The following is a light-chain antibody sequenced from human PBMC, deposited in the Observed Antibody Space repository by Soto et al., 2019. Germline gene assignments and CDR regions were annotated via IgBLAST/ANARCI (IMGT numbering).Light chain of an antibody. Sequence: QSVLTQPPSVSAAPGQTVIISCSGSSSNIGSNYVSWYQQLPGTAPKLLISDKNERPSGIPDRFSASKSGTSATLGITGLQTGDEADYYCGAWDHVLNVGVFGGGTKLTV. J-gene: IGLJ3*02. CDR3: GAWDHVLNVGV. CDR2: DKN. V-gene: IGLV1-51*01. CDR1: SSNIGSNY.